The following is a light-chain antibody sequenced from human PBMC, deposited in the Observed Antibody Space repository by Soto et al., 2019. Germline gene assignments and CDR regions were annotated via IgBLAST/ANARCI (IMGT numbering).Light chain of an antibody. V-gene: IGKV4-1*01. CDR2: WAS. Sequence: DIVMTQSPDSLAVSLGERATINCKSSQSVLLTSNNKNYLTWYQHKPGQPPKLLIYWASTRKSGVPDRFSGSGSGTDFTLTISSLQAEDVAVYYCQQYYSIPPTFGGGTKVDI. CDR3: QQYYSIPPT. CDR1: QSVLLTSNNKNY. J-gene: IGKJ4*01.